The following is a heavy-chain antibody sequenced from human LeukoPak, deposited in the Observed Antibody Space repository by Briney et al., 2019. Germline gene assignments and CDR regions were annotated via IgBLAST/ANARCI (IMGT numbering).Heavy chain of an antibody. Sequence: PGGSLRLSCAASGLTFSSYAMSWVRQAPGKGLEWVSGISDSGGSAYYADSVKGRFTISRDNSKNTLYLQMNSLRAEDTAVYYCAKDFNRIRDYFDYWGQGTVVTVSS. CDR1: GLTFSSYA. J-gene: IGHJ4*02. CDR3: AKDFNRIRDYFDY. V-gene: IGHV3-23*01. D-gene: IGHD3-10*01. CDR2: ISDSGGSA.